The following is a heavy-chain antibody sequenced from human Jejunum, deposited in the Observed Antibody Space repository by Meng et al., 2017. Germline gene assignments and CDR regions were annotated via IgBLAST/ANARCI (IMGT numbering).Heavy chain of an antibody. CDR1: GFTFSTFA. V-gene: IGHV3-23*01. D-gene: IGHD5-18*01. CDR3: AKGSYTNSYVVRH. Sequence: GESLKISCAASGFTFSTFAMSWVRQAPGKGLEWVSAISASGDDTYYADSVKGRFTVSRDNSKNALYLQMNSLGAEDSAIYYCAKGSYTNSYVVRHWGQGTLVTVSS. CDR2: ISASGDDT. J-gene: IGHJ4*02.